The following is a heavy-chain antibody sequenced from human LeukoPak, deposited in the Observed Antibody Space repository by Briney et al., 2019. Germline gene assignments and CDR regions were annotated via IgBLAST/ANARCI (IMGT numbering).Heavy chain of an antibody. CDR2: IRYDGSNK. V-gene: IGHV3-30*02. D-gene: IGHD4-17*01. Sequence: PGGSLRLSCAASGFTFSSYGMHWVRQAPGKGLGWVAFIRYDGSNKYYADSVKGRFTISRDNSKNTLYLQMNSLRAEDTAVYYCATTVTTSYDYWGQGTLVTVSS. CDR1: GFTFSSYG. CDR3: ATTVTTSYDY. J-gene: IGHJ4*02.